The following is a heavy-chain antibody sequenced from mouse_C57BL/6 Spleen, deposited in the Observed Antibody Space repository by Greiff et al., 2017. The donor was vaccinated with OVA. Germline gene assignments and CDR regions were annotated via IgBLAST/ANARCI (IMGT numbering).Heavy chain of an antibody. CDR3: ARKRIYDGYYYFDY. D-gene: IGHD2-3*01. CDR2: IWTGGGT. Sequence: QVQLKQSGPGLVAPSQSLSITCTVSGFSLTSYAISWVRQPPGKGLEWLGVIWTGGGTNYNSALKSRLSISKDNSKSQVFLKMNSLQTDDTARDYCARKRIYDGYYYFDYWGQGTTLTVSS. CDR1: GFSLTSYA. J-gene: IGHJ2*01. V-gene: IGHV2-9-1*01.